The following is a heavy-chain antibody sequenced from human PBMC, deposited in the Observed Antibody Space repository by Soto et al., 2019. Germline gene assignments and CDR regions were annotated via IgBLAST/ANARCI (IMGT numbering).Heavy chain of an antibody. Sequence: SLRLSCATSGFTFANYPMSWVRQAPGKGPEWLGFIRSQAYGGTADYAASVEGRFTISRDDSTSIAYLQMNNLKTEDTAVYYCTKNDDHVPDWGQGTRVTVS. CDR2: IRSQAYGGTA. CDR1: GFTFANYP. CDR3: TKNDDHVPD. D-gene: IGHD1-1*01. J-gene: IGHJ4*02. V-gene: IGHV3-49*04.